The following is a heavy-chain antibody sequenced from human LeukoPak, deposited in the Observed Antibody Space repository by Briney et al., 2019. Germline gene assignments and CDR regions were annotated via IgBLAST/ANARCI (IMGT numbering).Heavy chain of an antibody. V-gene: IGHV1-2*02. D-gene: IGHD6-6*01. CDR3: ARVLCGGSSPDY. CDR1: GYTFTGYY. Sequence: ASVTVSCKASGYTFTGYYMHWVRQAPGQGLEWMGWINPNSGGTNYAQKFQGRVTMTRDTSISTAYMELSRLRSDDTAVYYCARVLCGGSSPDYWGQGTLVTVSS. CDR2: INPNSGGT. J-gene: IGHJ4*02.